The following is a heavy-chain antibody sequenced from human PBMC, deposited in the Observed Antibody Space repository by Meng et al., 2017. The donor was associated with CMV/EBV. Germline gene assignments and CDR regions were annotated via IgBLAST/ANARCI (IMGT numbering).Heavy chain of an antibody. CDR1: GFSLSTSGVG. CDR3: AHSWYGFGPNWFDP. D-gene: IGHD3/OR15-3a*01. V-gene: IGHV2-5*01. CDR2: IYWNDDK. J-gene: IGHJ5*02. Sequence: SGPTLVKPTQTLTLTCTFSGFSLSTSGVGVGWIRQPPGKALEWLALIYWNDDKRYSQSLKSRLTITKDTSKNQVVLTMTNMDPVDTATYYCAHSWYGFGPNWFDPWGQGTLVTVSS.